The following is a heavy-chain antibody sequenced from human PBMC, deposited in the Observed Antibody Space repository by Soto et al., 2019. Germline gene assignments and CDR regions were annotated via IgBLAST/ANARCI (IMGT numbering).Heavy chain of an antibody. CDR1: GFTFSSYW. CDR3: ARDGPIWSGYYEPSYNWFDP. V-gene: IGHV3-74*01. D-gene: IGHD3-3*01. CDR2: INSDGSST. J-gene: IGHJ5*02. Sequence: GGSLRLSCAASGFTFSSYWMHWVRQAPGKGLVWVSRINSDGSSTSYADSVKGRFTISRDNAKNTLYLQMNSLRAEDTAVYYCARDGPIWSGYYEPSYNWFDPWGQGTLVTVSS.